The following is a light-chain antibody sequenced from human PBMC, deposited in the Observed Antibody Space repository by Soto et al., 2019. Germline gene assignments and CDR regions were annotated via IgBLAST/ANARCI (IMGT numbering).Light chain of an antibody. Sequence: DMQMTQSPSSLFASIGDRVTITCHASQDIGNSLNLYQQLPGKPPKLLIYGATNLEAGVPMRFSGRGSATPFTSTIASLEQEDIATYSCHQSDDLHSITVGPVTRLEIK. CDR2: GAT. J-gene: IGKJ5*01. CDR1: QDIGNS. V-gene: IGKV1-33*01. CDR3: HQSDDLHSIT.